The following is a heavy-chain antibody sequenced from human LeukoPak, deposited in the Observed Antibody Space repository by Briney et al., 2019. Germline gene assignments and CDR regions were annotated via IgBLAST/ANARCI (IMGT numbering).Heavy chain of an antibody. CDR1: GYTFTSYG. V-gene: IGHV7-4-1*02. J-gene: IGHJ3*02. CDR3: ARGTYGGNSGDTFDI. CDR2: INTDTGNP. Sequence: ASVKVSCKASGYTFTSYGISWVRQAPGQGLEWMGWINTDTGNPTYAQGFTGRFVFSLDTSVSTAYLQISSLKAEDTAVYYCARGTYGGNSGDTFDIWGQGTMVIVSS. D-gene: IGHD4-23*01.